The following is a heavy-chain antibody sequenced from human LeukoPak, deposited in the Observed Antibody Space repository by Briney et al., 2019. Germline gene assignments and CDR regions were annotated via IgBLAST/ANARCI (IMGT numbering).Heavy chain of an antibody. CDR1: GFTFSSYA. D-gene: IGHD3-22*01. Sequence: PGGSLRLSCAASGFTFSSYAMSWVRQAPGKGLEWVSGISGSGGSTYYADSVRGRFSISRDSSKSTPYLQMNTLRAEDTAVYYCAREAYYDSSGYYYNYWGQGTLVTVSS. CDR2: ISGSGGST. V-gene: IGHV3-23*01. CDR3: AREAYYDSSGYYYNY. J-gene: IGHJ4*02.